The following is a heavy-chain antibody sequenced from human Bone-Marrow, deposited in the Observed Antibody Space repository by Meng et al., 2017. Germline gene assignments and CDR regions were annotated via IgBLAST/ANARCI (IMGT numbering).Heavy chain of an antibody. D-gene: IGHD1-26*01. CDR1: GGSISSPNW. CDR2: IYHSGST. Sequence: QGRLQEWGPGLVKPSGTLSLTCAVSGGSISSPNWWSWVRQPPGRGLEWIGEIYHSGSTTYNPSLLSRVTISVDKSKNQFSLKLSSVTAADTAIYYCARVIYRPSGHNYFDPWGQGTLVTVSS. CDR3: ARVIYRPSGHNYFDP. V-gene: IGHV4-4*02. J-gene: IGHJ5*02.